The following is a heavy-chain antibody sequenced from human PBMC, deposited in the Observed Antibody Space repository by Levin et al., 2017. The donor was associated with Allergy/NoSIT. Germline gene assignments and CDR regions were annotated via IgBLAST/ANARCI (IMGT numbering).Heavy chain of an antibody. V-gene: IGHV3-30*18. D-gene: IGHD6-13*01. J-gene: IGHJ4*02. CDR2: ISYDGSNK. CDR1: GFTFSSYG. CDR3: AKLLAGAAARLDY. Sequence: AGGSLRLSCAASGFTFSSYGMHWVRQAPGKGLEWVAVISYDGSNKYYADSVKGRFTISRDNSKNTLYLQMNSLRAEDTAVYYCAKLLAGAAARLDYWGQGTLVTVSS.